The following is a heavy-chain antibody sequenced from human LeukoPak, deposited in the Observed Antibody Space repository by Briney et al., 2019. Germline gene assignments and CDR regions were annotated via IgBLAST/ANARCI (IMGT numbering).Heavy chain of an antibody. V-gene: IGHV3-20*04. Sequence: PGGSLRLSCAASGFTFSNYWMHWVRQAPGKGLEWVSGINWNGGSTGYADSVKGRFTISRDNAKNSLYLQMNSLRAEDTALYYCARALLSRQYYYDSSGINYWGQGTLVTVSS. D-gene: IGHD3-22*01. CDR3: ARALLSRQYYYDSSGINY. CDR2: INWNGGST. J-gene: IGHJ4*02. CDR1: GFTFSNYW.